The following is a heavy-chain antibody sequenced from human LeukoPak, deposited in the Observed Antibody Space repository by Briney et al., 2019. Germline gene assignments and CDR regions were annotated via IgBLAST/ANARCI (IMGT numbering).Heavy chain of an antibody. J-gene: IGHJ4*02. D-gene: IGHD6-13*01. V-gene: IGHV3-30-3*01. Sequence: GGSLRLSCAASGFTFSSYAMHWVRQAPGKGLEWVAIISDDGSSEYYADSVKGRFTISRDNAKNSLYLQMNSLRAEDTAVYYCAREHIAAAGTSDYWGQGTLVTVSS. CDR3: AREHIAAAGTSDY. CDR2: ISDDGSSE. CDR1: GFTFSSYA.